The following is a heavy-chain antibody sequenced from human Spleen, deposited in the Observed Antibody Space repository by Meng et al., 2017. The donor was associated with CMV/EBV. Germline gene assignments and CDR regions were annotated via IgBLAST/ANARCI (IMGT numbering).Heavy chain of an antibody. V-gene: IGHV3-30-3*01. J-gene: IGHJ6*02. D-gene: IGHD2-2*01. Sequence: GESLKISCAASGFTFSSYAMHWVRQAPGKGLEWVAVISYDGSNKYYADSVKGRFTISRDNSKNTLYLQMNSLRAEDTAVYYCAREGRSGVVPAAIEDYYYGMDVWGQETTVTVSS. CDR3: AREGRSGVVPAAIEDYYYGMDV. CDR2: ISYDGSNK. CDR1: GFTFSSYA.